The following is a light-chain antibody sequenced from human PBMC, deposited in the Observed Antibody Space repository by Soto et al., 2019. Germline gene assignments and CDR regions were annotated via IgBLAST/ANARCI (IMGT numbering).Light chain of an antibody. CDR3: QQYGSSPGT. CDR2: GAS. CDR1: QSVSSSY. J-gene: IGKJ1*01. V-gene: IGKV3-20*01. Sequence: EIVLTQSPGTLSLSPGERATLSCRASQSVSSSYLAWYQQKPGQAPRLLIYGASSRATGIPDRFSGSGSGTDFTLTISRLEPEDFSAYYCQQYGSSPGTFGQGTK.